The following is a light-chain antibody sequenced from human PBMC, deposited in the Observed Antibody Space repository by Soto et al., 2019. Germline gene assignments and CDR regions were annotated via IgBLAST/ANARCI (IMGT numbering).Light chain of an antibody. V-gene: IGKV1-39*01. CDR2: GAS. J-gene: IGKJ3*01. Sequence: DIQMTQFPSSLSASVGDRVNITCRASQNIRSYLNWYQQKPGKAPKPLIYGASSFQSGVPSRFTGSGSGTDFTLTISCLQPEDFATYYCQHSYSAPFTFGPGTKVDIK. CDR1: QNIRSY. CDR3: QHSYSAPFT.